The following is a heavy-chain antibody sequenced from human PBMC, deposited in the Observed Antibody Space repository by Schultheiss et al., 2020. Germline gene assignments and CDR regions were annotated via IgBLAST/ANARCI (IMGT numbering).Heavy chain of an antibody. D-gene: IGHD5-18*01. J-gene: IGHJ6*02. CDR2: IYYSGST. Sequence: SETLSLTCTVSGGSISSGGYYWSWIRQHPGKGLEWIGYIYYSGSTYYNPSLKSRGTISVDTSKNQFSLKLSSVTAADTAVYYCARDGGGAGDTAGYYYYGMDVWGQGTTVTVSS. CDR1: GGSISSGGYY. CDR3: ARDGGGAGDTAGYYYYGMDV. V-gene: IGHV4-31*03.